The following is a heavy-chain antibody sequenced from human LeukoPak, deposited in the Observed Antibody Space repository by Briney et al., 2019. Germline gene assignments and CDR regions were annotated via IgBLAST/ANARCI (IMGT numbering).Heavy chain of an antibody. J-gene: IGHJ4*02. CDR2: ISGSGGTT. V-gene: IGHV3-23*01. Sequence: GGSLRLSCAASGFTFSNFWMSWVRQAPGKGLEWVSGISGSGGTTYYADSVKGRFTISRDNSKNTLYLQMNSLRAEDTAVYYCAKDLASAYWGQGTLVTVSS. CDR3: AKDLASAY. D-gene: IGHD3-10*01. CDR1: GFTFSNFW.